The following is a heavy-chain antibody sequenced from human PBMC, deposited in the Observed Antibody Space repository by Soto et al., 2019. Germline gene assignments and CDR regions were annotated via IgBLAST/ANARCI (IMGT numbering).Heavy chain of an antibody. Sequence: QSRESLRLSCAASGFTFSSYAMSWIRQAPGKGLEWVSAISGSGGSTYYADSVKGRFTISRDNSKNTLYLQMNSLRAEDTAVYYCASXWSYSSSSWPTIRPFDYWGQGTLVTVSS. CDR2: ISGSGGST. V-gene: IGHV3-23*01. J-gene: IGHJ4*02. D-gene: IGHD6-6*01. CDR1: GFTFSSYA. CDR3: ASXWSYSSSSWPTIRPFDY.